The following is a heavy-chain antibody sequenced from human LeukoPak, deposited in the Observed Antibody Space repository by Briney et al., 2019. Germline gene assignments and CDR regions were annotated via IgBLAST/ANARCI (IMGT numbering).Heavy chain of an antibody. CDR2: ITTSSSHI. J-gene: IGHJ4*02. D-gene: IGHD4-17*01. V-gene: IGHV3-21*01. CDR1: GFAFSSYS. Sequence: GGSLRLSCAASGFAFSSYSMNWIRQAPGKGLEWVSSITTSSSHIYYAGSVKGRFTISRDNAKNSLYLQMNSLRAEDTAVYFCASLMTAVTIPYYWGQGTLVTVSS. CDR3: ASLMTAVTIPYY.